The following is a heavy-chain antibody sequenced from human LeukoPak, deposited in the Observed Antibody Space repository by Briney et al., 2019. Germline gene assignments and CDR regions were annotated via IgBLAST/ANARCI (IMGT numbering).Heavy chain of an antibody. Sequence: KPSETLSLTCAVYGGSFSGYYWSWIRQPPGKGLEWIGEINHSGSTNYNPSLKSRVTISVDTPKNQFSLKLSSVTAADTAVYYCARGSPTVYYYYYYGMDVWGQGTTVTVSS. CDR2: INHSGST. CDR1: GGSFSGYY. J-gene: IGHJ6*02. D-gene: IGHD4-17*01. V-gene: IGHV4-34*01. CDR3: ARGSPTVYYYYYYGMDV.